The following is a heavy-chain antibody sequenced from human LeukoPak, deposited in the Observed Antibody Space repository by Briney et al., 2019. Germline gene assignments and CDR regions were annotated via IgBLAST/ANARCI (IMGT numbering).Heavy chain of an antibody. V-gene: IGHV3-73*01. CDR2: IRSKANGYAT. CDR1: DFTFSDSA. Sequence: GGSLRLSCAVSDFTFSDSAIHWVRQAPGKGLEWVGRIRSKANGYATSYGASAKGRLTISRDDSKNTADLQMSDLRTEDTAVYYCTRLRSDTTGGYYYFMDVWGKGTTVIVSS. D-gene: IGHD1-1*01. CDR3: TRLRSDTTGGYYYFMDV. J-gene: IGHJ6*03.